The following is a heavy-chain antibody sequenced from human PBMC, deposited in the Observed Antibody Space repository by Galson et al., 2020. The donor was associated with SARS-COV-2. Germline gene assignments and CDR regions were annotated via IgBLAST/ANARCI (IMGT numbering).Heavy chain of an antibody. J-gene: IGHJ3*02. CDR2: ISAYDGNT. V-gene: IGHV1-18*01. D-gene: IGHD6-25*01. CDR3: ARVRSSGWADAYDI. Sequence: GESLKISCKASGYTFTTYGISWVRQDPGQGLEWMGWISAYDGNTKYAQKLQGRVTVTTDTSTSTVYMELRSLRSDDTAVYYCARVRSSGWADAYDIWGQGTKVTVSS. CDR1: GYTFTTYG.